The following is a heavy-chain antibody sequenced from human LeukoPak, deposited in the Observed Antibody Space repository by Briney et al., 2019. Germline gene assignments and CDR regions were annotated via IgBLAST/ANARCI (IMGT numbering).Heavy chain of an antibody. D-gene: IGHD7-27*01. CDR1: GGSISSSSYY. CDR3: ARAGRTLGYYFDY. CDR2: IYYSGST. V-gene: IGHV4-39*07. Sequence: SETLSLTCTVSGGSISSSSYYWGWIRQPPGKGLEWIGSIYYSGSTYYNPSLKSRVTISVDTSKNQFSLKLSSVTAADTAVYYCARAGRTLGYYFDYWGQGTLVTVSS. J-gene: IGHJ4*02.